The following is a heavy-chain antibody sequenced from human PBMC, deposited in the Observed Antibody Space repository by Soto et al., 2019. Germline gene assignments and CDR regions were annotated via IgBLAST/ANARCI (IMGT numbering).Heavy chain of an antibody. CDR3: ARGGWYEDH. V-gene: IGHV4-59*11. Sequence: QVQLQESGPGLVKPSETLSLTCTVSGGSISGHYWSWIRQPPGMGLEWIGYIYYSGNTNYNPSLKGRLTISVDTSKNQFSLKLRSVTAADTAVYYCARGGWYEDHWGQGILVTVSS. CDR2: IYYSGNT. J-gene: IGHJ4*02. D-gene: IGHD6-19*01. CDR1: GGSISGHY.